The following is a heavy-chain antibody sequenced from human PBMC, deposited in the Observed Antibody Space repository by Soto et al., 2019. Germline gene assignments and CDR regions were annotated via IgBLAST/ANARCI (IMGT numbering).Heavy chain of an antibody. CDR1: GGSISSGGYY. V-gene: IGHV4-31*03. J-gene: IGHJ6*02. Sequence: QVQLQKSGPGLVKPSQTLSLTCTVSGGSISSGGYYWSWIRQHPGKRLERFGYTYYSGSTYYNPSLRSRVTISVDTSKNQFSLKLSSVTAADSAVYYCARVGVARIGYYYYGMDVWGQGTTVTVSS. CDR3: ARVGVARIGYYYYGMDV. D-gene: IGHD3-10*01. CDR2: TYYSGST.